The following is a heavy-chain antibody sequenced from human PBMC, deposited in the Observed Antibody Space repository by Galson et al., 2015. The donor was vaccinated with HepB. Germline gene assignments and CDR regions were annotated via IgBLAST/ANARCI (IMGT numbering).Heavy chain of an antibody. D-gene: IGHD2-2*01. CDR3: AKAMPDDY. Sequence: SLRLSCAASGFTFSSYGMHWVRQAPGKGLEWVAVISYDGSNKYYADSVKGRFTISRDNSKNTLYLQMNSLRAEDTAVYYCAKAMPDDYWGQGTLVPVSS. V-gene: IGHV3-30*18. CDR1: GFTFSSYG. J-gene: IGHJ4*02. CDR2: ISYDGSNK.